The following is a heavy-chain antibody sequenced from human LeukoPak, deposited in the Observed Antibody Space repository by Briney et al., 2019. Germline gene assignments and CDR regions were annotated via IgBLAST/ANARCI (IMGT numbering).Heavy chain of an antibody. CDR1: GFSFSNYG. CDR3: AKERATIFGLVTGIDD. D-gene: IGHD3-3*01. Sequence: GGSLRLSCAASGFSFSNYGVHWVRQAPGKGLEWVALIWYGGSNTYYADPVKGRFTISRDNSKNTLYLQMNSLRIEDTAVYYCAKERATIFGLVTGIDDWGQGTLVTVSS. V-gene: IGHV3-30*02. CDR2: IWYGGSNT. J-gene: IGHJ4*02.